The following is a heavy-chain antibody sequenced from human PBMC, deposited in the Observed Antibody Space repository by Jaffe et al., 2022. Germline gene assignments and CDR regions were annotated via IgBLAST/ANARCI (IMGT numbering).Heavy chain of an antibody. CDR1: GGSIRSYY. Sequence: QVQLQESGPGLVKPSETLSLTCTVSGGSIRSYYWSWIRQPPGKGLEWIGYIYYSGSPYHNPSLKSRVTISVDTSKNQFSLQLSSVTAADTAVYYCARRTTVHYGSYYYYYMDVWGKGTTVTVSS. CDR3: ARRTTVHYGSYYYYYMDV. D-gene: IGHD4-17*01. J-gene: IGHJ6*03. V-gene: IGHV4-59*01. CDR2: IYYSGSP.